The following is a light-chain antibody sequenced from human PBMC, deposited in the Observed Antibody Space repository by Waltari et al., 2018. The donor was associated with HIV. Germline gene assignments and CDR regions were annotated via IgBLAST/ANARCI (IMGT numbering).Light chain of an antibody. CDR1: SSDVGGYNY. Sequence: QSALTQPASVSGSPGQSITISCTGTSSDVGGYNYVSWYQQHPGKAPKLMIYDVSNRPAGVSNGFSGSKSGKTASLTISGLHAEDEADYYCISYTSSSTLVFGGGTKLTVL. CDR3: ISYTSSSTLV. CDR2: DVS. J-gene: IGLJ3*02. V-gene: IGLV2-14*01.